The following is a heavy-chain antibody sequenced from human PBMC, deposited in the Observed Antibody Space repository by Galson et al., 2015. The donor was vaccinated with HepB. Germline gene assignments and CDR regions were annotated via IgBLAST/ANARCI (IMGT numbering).Heavy chain of an antibody. D-gene: IGHD2-15*01. CDR2: IYYSGRT. J-gene: IGHJ2*01. Sequence: TLSLTCTVSGGSISSGDYYWTWIRQPPGKGLEWIGYIYYSGRTDYNPSLKTRVTISLDRSKNNFSLNLTSVTAADTAVYYCVRGSRDKNQDAYWFLDVWGRGTLIAVSS. V-gene: IGHV4-30-4*01. CDR3: VRGSRDKNQDAYWFLDV. CDR1: GGSISSGDYY.